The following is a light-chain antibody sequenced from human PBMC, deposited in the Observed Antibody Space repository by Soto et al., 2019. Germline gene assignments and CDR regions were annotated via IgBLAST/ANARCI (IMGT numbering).Light chain of an antibody. J-gene: IGLJ1*01. Sequence: QSALTQSPSASGTPGQRVTISCSGSSSNIGSNIVNWYQQLPGTAPKLLIYSNSQRPSGVPDRFSGSKSGTSASLAIRGLQSEDEADYYCAAWDDSLNAYVFGTGTRSPS. CDR3: AAWDDSLNAYV. V-gene: IGLV1-44*01. CDR2: SNS. CDR1: SSNIGSNI.